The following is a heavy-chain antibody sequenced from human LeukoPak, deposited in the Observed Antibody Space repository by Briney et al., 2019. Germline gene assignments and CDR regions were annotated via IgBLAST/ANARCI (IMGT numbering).Heavy chain of an antibody. CDR1: GGSISSYY. J-gene: IGHJ4*02. CDR2: IYYSGST. Sequence: SETLSLTCTVAGGSISSYYWSWIRQRPGKGLEWIGYIYYSGSTNYNPSLKSRVTISVDTSKNQFSLKLSSVTAADTAVYYCARLGDNYYFDYWGQGTLVTVSS. V-gene: IGHV4-59*08. D-gene: IGHD3-10*01. CDR3: ARLGDNYYFDY.